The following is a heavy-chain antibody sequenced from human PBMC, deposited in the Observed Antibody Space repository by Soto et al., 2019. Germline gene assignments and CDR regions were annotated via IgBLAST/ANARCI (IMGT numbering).Heavy chain of an antibody. J-gene: IGHJ4*02. Sequence: QVQLVQSGAEVKKPGSSVKVSCKASGGTFSSYTISWVRQAPGQGLEWMGRIIPILGIANYAQKFQGRVRITADKSTSTAYMELSSLRSEDTAVYYCARDGTNEVGYWGQGTLVTVSS. V-gene: IGHV1-69*08. D-gene: IGHD3-3*01. CDR2: IIPILGIA. CDR3: ARDGTNEVGY. CDR1: GGTFSSYT.